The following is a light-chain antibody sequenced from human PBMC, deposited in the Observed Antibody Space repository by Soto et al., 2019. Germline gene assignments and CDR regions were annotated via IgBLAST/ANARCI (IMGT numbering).Light chain of an antibody. CDR2: DVS. CDR3: SSYTSSSTPYV. V-gene: IGLV2-14*01. Sequence: QSLLTQPASVSGSPGQSITISCTGTSSDVGGYNYVSWYQQHPGKAPKLMIYDVSNRPSGVSNRFSGSKSGNTASLTISGLQAEDEADYYCSSYTSSSTPYVFGTRTKAPS. CDR1: SSDVGGYNY. J-gene: IGLJ1*01.